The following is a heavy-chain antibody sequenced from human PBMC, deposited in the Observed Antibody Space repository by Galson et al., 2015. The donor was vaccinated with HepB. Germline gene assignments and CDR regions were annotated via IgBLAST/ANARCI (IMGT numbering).Heavy chain of an antibody. Sequence: ETLSLTCTVSGGSLSRYYWSWIRQPPGKGLEWIGYISYSGNINYNPSLKSRVTMSADTSRNHFSLRLGSVTAADTAIYYCARHLHGASDGIFFWGQGTLVTVSS. V-gene: IGHV4-59*08. J-gene: IGHJ4*02. CDR2: ISYSGNI. CDR3: ARHLHGASDGIFF. D-gene: IGHD2-15*01. CDR1: GGSLSRYY.